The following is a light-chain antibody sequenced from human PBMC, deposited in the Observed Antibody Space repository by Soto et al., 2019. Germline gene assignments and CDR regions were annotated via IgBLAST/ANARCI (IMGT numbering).Light chain of an antibody. CDR2: AAS. V-gene: IGKV1-39*01. J-gene: IGKJ5*01. CDR1: QSISSY. CDR3: QQGYSTPLT. Sequence: DIQMTQFPAAMSASVGDRVTVTCRASQSISSYLNWYQQKPGKAPKLLIYAASSLQSGVPSRFSGSGSGADFTLTISSLQPEDFATYYCQQGYSTPLTFGQGTRLEIK.